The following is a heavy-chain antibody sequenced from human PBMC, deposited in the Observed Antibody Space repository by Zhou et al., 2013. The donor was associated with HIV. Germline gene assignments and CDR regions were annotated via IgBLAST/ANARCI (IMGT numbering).Heavy chain of an antibody. CDR3: ARVPATISSGEGYYYYMDV. V-gene: IGHV1-69*12. CDR2: IIPIFGTA. D-gene: IGHD2-2*01. Sequence: QVQLVQSGAEVKKPGSSVKVSCKASGGTFSSYAISWVRQAPGQGLEWMGGIIPIFGTANYAQKFQGRVTITADESTSTAYMELSSLRSEDTAVYYCARVPATISSGEGYYYYMDVWGKGTTVTVSS. CDR1: GGTFSSYA. J-gene: IGHJ6*03.